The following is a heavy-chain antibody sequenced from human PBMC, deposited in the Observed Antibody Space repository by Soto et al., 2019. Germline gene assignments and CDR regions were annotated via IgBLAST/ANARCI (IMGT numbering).Heavy chain of an antibody. V-gene: IGHV3-30*18. CDR1: GFTFSSYG. CDR3: AKDLGPHGSSGWYGVRYYYYGMAV. Sequence: GGSLRLSCAASGFTFSSYGMHWVRQAPGKGLEWVAVISYDGSNKYYADSVKGRFTISRDNSKNTLYLQMNSLRAEDTAVYYCAKDLGPHGSSGWYGVRYYYYGMAVWGHGTTVTVS. CDR2: ISYDGSNK. D-gene: IGHD6-19*01. J-gene: IGHJ6*02.